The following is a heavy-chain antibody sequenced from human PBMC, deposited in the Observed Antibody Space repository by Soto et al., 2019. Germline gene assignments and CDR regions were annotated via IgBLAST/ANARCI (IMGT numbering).Heavy chain of an antibody. CDR3: AHRRVRFLEWLPRFDY. Sequence: QITLKESGPTLVKPTQPLTLTCTFSGFSLSTSGVGVGWIRQPPGKALEWLALIYWDDDKRYSPSLKSRLTITKDTSKNQVVLTMTNMDPVDTATYYCAHRRVRFLEWLPRFDYWGQGTLVTVSS. CDR2: IYWDDDK. D-gene: IGHD3-3*01. CDR1: GFSLSTSGVG. J-gene: IGHJ4*02. V-gene: IGHV2-5*02.